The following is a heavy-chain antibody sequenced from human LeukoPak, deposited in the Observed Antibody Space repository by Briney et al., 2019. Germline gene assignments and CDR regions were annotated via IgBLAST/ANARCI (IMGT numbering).Heavy chain of an antibody. Sequence: ASVKVSCKASGYTFTGYYMHWVRQAPGQGLEWMGWINPNSGGTNYAQKFQGWVTMTRDTSISTAYMELSRLRSDDTAVYYCARDAGYSSGWDFDYWGQGTLVTVSS. V-gene: IGHV1-2*04. CDR1: GYTFTGYY. CDR2: INPNSGGT. J-gene: IGHJ4*02. CDR3: ARDAGYSSGWDFDY. D-gene: IGHD6-19*01.